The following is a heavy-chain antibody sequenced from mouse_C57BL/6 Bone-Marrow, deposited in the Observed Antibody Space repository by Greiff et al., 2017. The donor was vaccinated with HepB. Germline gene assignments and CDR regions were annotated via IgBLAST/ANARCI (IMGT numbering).Heavy chain of an antibody. V-gene: IGHV1-55*01. CDR3: AKEDYAWFAY. CDR2: IYPGSGST. D-gene: IGHD2-4*01. CDR1: GYTFTSYW. Sequence: QVQLKQSGAELVKPGASVKMSCKASGYTFTSYWITWVKQRPGQGLEWIGDIYPGSGSTNYNEKFKSKATLTVDTSSSTAYMQLSSLTSEDSAVYYCAKEDYAWFAYWGQGTLVTVSA. J-gene: IGHJ3*01.